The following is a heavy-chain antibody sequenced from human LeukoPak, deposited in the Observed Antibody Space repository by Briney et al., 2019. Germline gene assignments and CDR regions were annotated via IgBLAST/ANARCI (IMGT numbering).Heavy chain of an antibody. D-gene: IGHD5-18*01. Sequence: SETLSLTCTVSGGSISSYYWSWIRQPPGKGLEWIGCIYHSGSTNYSPSLKSRVTISVDTSKNQFSLKLSSVTAADTAVYYCARAERGYSYGYPLPSTFDYWGQGTLVTVSS. V-gene: IGHV4-59*01. J-gene: IGHJ4*02. CDR2: IYHSGST. CDR1: GGSISSYY. CDR3: ARAERGYSYGYPLPSTFDY.